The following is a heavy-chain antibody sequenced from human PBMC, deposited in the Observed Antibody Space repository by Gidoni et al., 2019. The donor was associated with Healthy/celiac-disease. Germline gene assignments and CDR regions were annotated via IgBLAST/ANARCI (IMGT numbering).Heavy chain of an antibody. CDR3: ARQNDYGGNCDY. CDR2: MSSSSSYI. Sequence: EVQLVESGGGRVKPGGSLRLSCAAYGSTFSSYSMNWVRQAPGKGLEWVSSMSSSSSYIYYADSVKGRFTISRDNANNSLYLQMNSLRAEDTAVYYGARQNDYGGNCDYWGQGTLVTVSS. V-gene: IGHV3-21*01. CDR1: GSTFSSYS. J-gene: IGHJ4*02. D-gene: IGHD4-17*01.